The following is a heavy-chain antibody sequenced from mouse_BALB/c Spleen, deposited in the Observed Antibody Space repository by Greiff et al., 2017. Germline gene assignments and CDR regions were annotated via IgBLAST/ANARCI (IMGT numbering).Heavy chain of an antibody. CDR1: GFDFSRYW. D-gene: IGHD3-3*01. CDR2: INPDSSTI. Sequence: EVKLVESGGGLVQPGGSLKLSCAASGFDFSRYWMSWVRQAPGKGLEWIGEINPDSSTINYTPSLKDKFIISRDNAKNTLYLQMSKVRSEDTALYYCARRGTRKGYWYFDVWGAGTTVTVSS. CDR3: ARRGTRKGYWYFDV. J-gene: IGHJ1*01. V-gene: IGHV4-1*02.